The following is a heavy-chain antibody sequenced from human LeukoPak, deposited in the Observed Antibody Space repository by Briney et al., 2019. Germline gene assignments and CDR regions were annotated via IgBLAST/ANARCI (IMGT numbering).Heavy chain of an antibody. J-gene: IGHJ6*02. D-gene: IGHD3-3*01. CDR3: ARDHESGYYYYGMDV. Sequence: GESLKISCKGSGYNFTSYWIGWVRQMPGKGLEWMGIIYPGDSDTRYSPSFQGQVTISADKSISTAYLQWSSLKASDTAMYYCARDHESGYYYYGMDVWGQGTTVTVSS. CDR2: IYPGDSDT. V-gene: IGHV5-51*01. CDR1: GYNFTSYW.